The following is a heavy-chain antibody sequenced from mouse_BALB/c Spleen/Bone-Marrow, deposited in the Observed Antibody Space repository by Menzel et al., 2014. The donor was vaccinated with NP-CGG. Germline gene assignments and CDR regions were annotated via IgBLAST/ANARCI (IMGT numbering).Heavy chain of an antibody. D-gene: IGHD2-1*01. CDR1: GYTFTSXY. CDR2: INPSNGGT. J-gene: IGHJ3*01. V-gene: IGHV1-53*01. Sequence: XQLQQSGAELVKPGASVKLSCKASGYTFTSXYXYWVXQRPXXGXXWXXXINPSNGGTNFNEKFKNKATLTVDKSSSTAYMQLSSLIFEDSAVYYCTRSNGNWFAYWGQGTLVTVSA. CDR3: TRSNGNWFAY.